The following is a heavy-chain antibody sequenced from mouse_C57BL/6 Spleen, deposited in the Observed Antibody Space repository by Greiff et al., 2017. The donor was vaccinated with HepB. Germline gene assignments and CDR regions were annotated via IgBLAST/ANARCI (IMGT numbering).Heavy chain of an antibody. CDR2: ISSGSSTI. CDR3: SRLCYVNYAMDY. Sequence: EVNVVESGGGLVKPGGSLKLSCAASGFTFSDYGMHWVRQAPEKGLEWVAYISSGSSTIYYADTVKGRFTISSNNAKNTLFLQMTSLRSEDTAMYYCSRLCYVNYAMDYWGQGTSVTVSS. D-gene: IGHD6-1*01. V-gene: IGHV5-17*01. J-gene: IGHJ4*01. CDR1: GFTFSDYG.